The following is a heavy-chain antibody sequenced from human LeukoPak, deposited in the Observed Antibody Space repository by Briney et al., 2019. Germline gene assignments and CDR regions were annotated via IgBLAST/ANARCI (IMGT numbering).Heavy chain of an antibody. J-gene: IGHJ4*02. CDR1: GFTFSSYE. V-gene: IGHV3-48*03. CDR3: ARVSGSYDFDY. Sequence: GGSLRLSCAASGFTFSSYEMNWVRQAPGKGLEWVSYISSSGSTTYYADSVKGRFTISRDNSKNTLYLQMNSLRAEDTAVYYCARVSGSYDFDYWGQGTLVTVSS. CDR2: ISSSGSTT. D-gene: IGHD1-26*01.